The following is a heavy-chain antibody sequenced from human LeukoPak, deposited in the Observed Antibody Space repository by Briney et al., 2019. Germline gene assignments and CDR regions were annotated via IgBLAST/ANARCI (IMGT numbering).Heavy chain of an antibody. CDR2: MNPNSGAT. V-gene: IGHV1-8*01. Sequence: ASVKVSCKASGYTFTSYDFNWLRQATGQGPEWMGWMNPNSGATGYAQKFQGRVTMTRSASINTANMELTDLRSEDTAVYYCARGPYPYFDYWGQGTLVTVSS. J-gene: IGHJ4*02. CDR1: GYTFTSYD. CDR3: ARGPYPYFDY. D-gene: IGHD2-2*01.